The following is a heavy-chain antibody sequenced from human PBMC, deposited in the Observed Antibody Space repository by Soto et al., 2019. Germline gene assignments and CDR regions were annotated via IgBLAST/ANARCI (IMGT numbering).Heavy chain of an antibody. Sequence: QLQLQESGPGLVKPSETLSLTCTVSGGSISSSSYYWGWIRQPPGKGLEWTGSIYYVGSTYYSPALKRRATISVETSKNQFSLKLSSVTAADTAVYYCARVDGIAVAGGWFDPWGQGTLVTVSS. D-gene: IGHD6-19*01. J-gene: IGHJ5*02. CDR2: IYYVGST. CDR1: GGSISSSSYY. V-gene: IGHV4-39*01. CDR3: ARVDGIAVAGGWFDP.